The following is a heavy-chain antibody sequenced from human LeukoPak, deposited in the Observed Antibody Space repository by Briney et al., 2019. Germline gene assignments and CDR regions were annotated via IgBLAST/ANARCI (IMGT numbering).Heavy chain of an antibody. V-gene: IGHV4-4*07. J-gene: IGHJ6*03. Sequence: SETLSLTCTVSGGSMSSYYWSWIRQPAGKGLEWIGRIYTSGSTNYNPSLKSRVTMSVDTSKNQFSLKLSSVTAADTAVYYCARELHYYGSGRPNYYYYYMDVWGKGTTVTISS. CDR1: GGSMSSYY. D-gene: IGHD3-10*01. CDR2: IYTSGST. CDR3: ARELHYYGSGRPNYYYYYMDV.